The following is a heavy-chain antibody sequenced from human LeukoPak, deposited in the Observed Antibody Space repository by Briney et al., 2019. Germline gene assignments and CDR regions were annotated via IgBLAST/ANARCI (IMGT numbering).Heavy chain of an antibody. CDR1: GFTFSNHA. Sequence: GGSLRLSCAASGFTFSNHAMNWVRQAPGKGLEWVSAIPGSGGSTYYADSVKGRFTISRDNSKNTLYLQMNSLRAEDTAVYYCAKVDAYYYDSSGYYYVPFDYWGQGTLVTVS. V-gene: IGHV3-23*01. D-gene: IGHD3-22*01. CDR2: IPGSGGST. J-gene: IGHJ4*02. CDR3: AKVDAYYYDSSGYYYVPFDY.